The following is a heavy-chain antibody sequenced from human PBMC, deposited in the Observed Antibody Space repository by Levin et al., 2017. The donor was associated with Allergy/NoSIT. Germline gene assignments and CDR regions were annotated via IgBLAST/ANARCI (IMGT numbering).Heavy chain of an antibody. J-gene: IGHJ5*02. V-gene: IGHV1-24*01. CDR3: ARVQFDDFSTGCYLDR. CDR2: LHPEHGEP. Sequence: ASVKVSCKVSGSPLSEVSIYWVRQAPGRGLEWMGGLHPEHGEPVYPHNFQGRVTVTEDSSTDTAYMELSSLRSEDTAVYFCARVQFDDFSTGCYLDRWGQGTLVTVSS. D-gene: IGHD3/OR15-3a*01. CDR1: GSPLSEVS.